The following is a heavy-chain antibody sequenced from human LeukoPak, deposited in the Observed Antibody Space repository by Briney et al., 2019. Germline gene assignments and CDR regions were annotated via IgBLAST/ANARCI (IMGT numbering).Heavy chain of an antibody. Sequence: SETLPLTCTVSGDSIICHYWSWMRQPPGKGLEWIGFIHSSGRPTYNPSLRRRVTISVDRSKNEISLKVTSVSAADTAVYFCARDNYDKSGFYFRGFDPWGQGTLVTVSS. CDR2: IHSSGRP. CDR1: GDSIICHY. D-gene: IGHD3-22*01. V-gene: IGHV4-59*11. CDR3: ARDNYDKSGFYFRGFDP. J-gene: IGHJ5*02.